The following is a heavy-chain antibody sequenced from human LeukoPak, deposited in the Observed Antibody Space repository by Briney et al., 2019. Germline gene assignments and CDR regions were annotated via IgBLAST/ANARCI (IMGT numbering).Heavy chain of an antibody. CDR3: ARGRGYSGYDSLWRY. CDR1: GGTFSSYA. CDR2: INPSGGST. Sequence: GASVKVSCKASGGTFSSYAISWVRQAPGQGLEWMGIINPSGGSTSYAQKFQGRVTMTRDMSTSTVYMELSSLRSEDTAVYYCARGRGYSGYDSLWRYWGQGTLVTVSS. V-gene: IGHV1-46*01. J-gene: IGHJ4*02. D-gene: IGHD5-12*01.